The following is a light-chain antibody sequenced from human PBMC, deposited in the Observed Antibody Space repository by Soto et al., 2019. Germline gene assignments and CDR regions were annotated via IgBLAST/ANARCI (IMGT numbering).Light chain of an antibody. CDR2: GVS. J-gene: IGKJ2*01. V-gene: IGKV3-20*01. CDR3: QQYSRSPRT. Sequence: EIVLTQSTGTLSLSPGEGTTISGRASQSISSSYLAWYQAKPGQAPMLLIYGVSTRATGIPDRLSCSGSGTDFTLNISSLAPEDFAEYYCQQYSRSPRTFCQGTKLEIK. CDR1: QSISSSY.